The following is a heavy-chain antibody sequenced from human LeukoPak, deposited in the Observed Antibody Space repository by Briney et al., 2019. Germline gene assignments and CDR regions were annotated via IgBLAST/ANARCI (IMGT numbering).Heavy chain of an antibody. J-gene: IGHJ4*02. Sequence: ASVKVSCKASGYTFASYDMNWVRQATGQGLEWMGWINPNSGNTGYAQKVQGRVTMTSNTSISTAYMELSSLRSEDTAVYYCATHYSSSWSPFDYWGQGTLVTVSS. D-gene: IGHD6-13*01. CDR1: GYTFASYD. CDR2: INPNSGNT. CDR3: ATHYSSSWSPFDY. V-gene: IGHV1-8*01.